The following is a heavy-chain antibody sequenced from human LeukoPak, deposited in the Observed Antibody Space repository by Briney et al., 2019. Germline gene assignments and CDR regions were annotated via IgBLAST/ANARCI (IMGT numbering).Heavy chain of an antibody. J-gene: IGHJ6*03. V-gene: IGHV1-18*01. CDR3: ARVSYYDFWSGYYAVAHQYYYYYMDV. CDR1: GYTFTSYG. Sequence: ASVKVSCKASGYTFTSYGISWVRQAPGQGLEWMGWISAYNGNTNYAQKLQGRVTMTTDTSTSTAYMELRSLRSDDTAVYYCARVSYYDFWSGYYAVAHQYYYYYMDVWGKGTTVTVSS. D-gene: IGHD3-3*01. CDR2: ISAYNGNT.